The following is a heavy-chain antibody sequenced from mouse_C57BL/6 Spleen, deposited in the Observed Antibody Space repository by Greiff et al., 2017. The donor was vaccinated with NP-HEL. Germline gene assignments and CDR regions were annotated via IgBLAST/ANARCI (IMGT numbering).Heavy chain of an antibody. D-gene: IGHD2-5*01. V-gene: IGHV1-59*01. J-gene: IGHJ4*01. CDR1: GYTFTSYW. CDR3: ARSYSNYYAMDY. Sequence: QVQLQQPGAELVRPGTSVKLSCKASGYTFTSYWMHWVKQRPGQGLEWIGVIDPSDSYTNYNQKFKGKATLTVDTSSSTAYLQLSSLTSEDSAVYYCARSYSNYYAMDYWGQGTSVTVSS. CDR2: IDPSDSYT.